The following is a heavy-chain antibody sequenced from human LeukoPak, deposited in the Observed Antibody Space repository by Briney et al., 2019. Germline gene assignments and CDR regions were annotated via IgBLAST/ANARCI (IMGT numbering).Heavy chain of an antibody. CDR3: ARVAHYYYYMDV. Sequence: GESLRLSCEVPGITFSDAWMSWVRQAPGKGLEWVSYISSSGSTIYYADSVKGRFTISRDNAKNSLYLQMNSLRAEDTAVYYCARVAHYYYYMDVWGKGTTVTVSS. CDR2: ISSSGSTI. CDR1: GITFSDAW. J-gene: IGHJ6*03. V-gene: IGHV3-11*04.